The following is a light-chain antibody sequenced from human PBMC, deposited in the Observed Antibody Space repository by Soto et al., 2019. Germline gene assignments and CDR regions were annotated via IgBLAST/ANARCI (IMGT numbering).Light chain of an antibody. Sequence: EIVLTQSPGTLSLSPGERATLSCRASQSISSSYLAWYQQRPGQAPRLLIYAASSRATGIPDRFSGGGSATDFTLTVIRLEPEDFAVYYCQQYGSSPRTFGQGTKLEIK. V-gene: IGKV3-20*01. CDR2: AAS. CDR3: QQYGSSPRT. J-gene: IGKJ2*01. CDR1: QSISSSY.